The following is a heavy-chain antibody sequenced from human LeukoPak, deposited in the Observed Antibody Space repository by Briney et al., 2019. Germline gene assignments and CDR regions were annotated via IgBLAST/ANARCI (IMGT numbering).Heavy chain of an antibody. D-gene: IGHD3-16*02. Sequence: PSETLSLTCAVYGGSFSDYYWSWIRQPPGKGLEWIGEINHSGRTNYNPSLKSRVTISVDTSKNQFSLKLSSVAAADTAVYYCARDQVVMITFGGVIEQRYYGMDVWGQGTTVTVSS. CDR2: INHSGRT. CDR1: GGSFSDYY. J-gene: IGHJ6*02. V-gene: IGHV4-34*01. CDR3: ARDQVVMITFGGVIEQRYYGMDV.